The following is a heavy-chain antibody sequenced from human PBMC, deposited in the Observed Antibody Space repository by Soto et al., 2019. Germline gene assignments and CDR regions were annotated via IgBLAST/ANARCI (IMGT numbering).Heavy chain of an antibody. J-gene: IGHJ4*02. CDR3: ARRGLFESGGIDY. CDR2: ISSSTTII. Sequence: GGSRRLSCAASGFTFTSYSMNWVRQAPGKGLEWVSYISSSTTIIYYADSVKGRFTISRDNARNSLYLQINSLRAEDTAVYYCARRGLFESGGIDYWGQGTLVTVSS. V-gene: IGHV3-48*01. D-gene: IGHD3-10*01. CDR1: GFTFTSYS.